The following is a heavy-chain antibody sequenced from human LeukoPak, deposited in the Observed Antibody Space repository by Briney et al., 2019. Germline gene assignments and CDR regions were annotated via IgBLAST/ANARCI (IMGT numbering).Heavy chain of an antibody. CDR3: ARDLHYYGSGSSMVPGDP. Sequence: GASVKVSCKASGYTFTSYDINWVRQATGQGLEWMGWMNPNSGNTGYAQKFQGRVTMTRNTSISTAYMELSSLRSDDTAVYYCARDLHYYGSGSSMVPGDPWGQGTLVTVSS. D-gene: IGHD3-10*01. CDR1: GYTFTSYD. CDR2: MNPNSGNT. J-gene: IGHJ5*02. V-gene: IGHV1-8*01.